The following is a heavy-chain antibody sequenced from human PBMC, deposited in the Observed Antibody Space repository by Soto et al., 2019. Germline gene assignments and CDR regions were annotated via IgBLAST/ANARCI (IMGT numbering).Heavy chain of an antibody. Sequence: SETLSLTCAVYGGSFSGYYWSWIRQPPGKGLEWIGEINHSGSTNYNPSLKSRVTISVDTSKNQFSLKLGSVTAADTAVYYCARDVGYGSGSHYYYGMDVWGQGTTVTVS. CDR1: GGSFSGYY. CDR3: ARDVGYGSGSHYYYGMDV. J-gene: IGHJ6*02. CDR2: INHSGST. V-gene: IGHV4-34*01. D-gene: IGHD3-10*01.